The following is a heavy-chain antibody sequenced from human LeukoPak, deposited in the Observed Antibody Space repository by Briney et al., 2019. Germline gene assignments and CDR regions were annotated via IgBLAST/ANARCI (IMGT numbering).Heavy chain of an antibody. CDR2: MNPNSGNT. D-gene: IGHD3-10*01. CDR3: ARVDGSGSYSYYYYYYMDV. V-gene: IGHV1-8*02. Sequence: ASVKVSCKASGYTFTGYAMHWVRQATGQGLEWMGWMNPNSGNTGYAQKFQGRVTMTRNTSISTAYMELSSLRSEDKAVYYCARVDGSGSYSYYYYYYMDVWGKGTTVTVSS. CDR1: GYTFTGYA. J-gene: IGHJ6*03.